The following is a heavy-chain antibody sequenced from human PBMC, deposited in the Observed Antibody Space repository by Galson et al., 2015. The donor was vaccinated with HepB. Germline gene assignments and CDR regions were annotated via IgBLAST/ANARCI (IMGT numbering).Heavy chain of an antibody. CDR2: ISSSSSYI. Sequence: SLRLSCAASGFTFSSYSMNWVRQAPGKGLEWVSSISSSSSYIYYADSVKGRFTISRDNAKNSLYLQMSSLRAEDTAVYYCARGYCSGGSCHDAFDIWGQGTMVTVSS. J-gene: IGHJ3*02. D-gene: IGHD2-15*01. V-gene: IGHV3-21*01. CDR3: ARGYCSGGSCHDAFDI. CDR1: GFTFSSYS.